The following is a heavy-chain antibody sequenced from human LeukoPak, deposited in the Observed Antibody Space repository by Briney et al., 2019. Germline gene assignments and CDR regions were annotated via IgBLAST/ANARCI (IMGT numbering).Heavy chain of an antibody. J-gene: IGHJ4*02. CDR1: GFTFSTYA. CDR2: VSSSGGLT. CDR3: AKGTMDGGQYYYDSS. V-gene: IGHV3-23*01. D-gene: IGHD3-22*01. Sequence: GGSLRLSCAASGFTFSTYAMSWVRQAPGKGLEWVSAVSSSGGLTYYADSVRGRFTISRENSENTLYLQMNSLRAEDTAVYYCAKGTMDGGQYYYDSSGGQGTLVTVSS.